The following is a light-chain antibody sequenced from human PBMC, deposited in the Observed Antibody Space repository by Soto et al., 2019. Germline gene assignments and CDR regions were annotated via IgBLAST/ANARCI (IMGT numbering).Light chain of an antibody. CDR2: RNN. Sequence: QSVLTQSPSASGTPGQRVTISCSGSSSNIGSNYVYWYQQLPGTAPKLLIYRNNQRPSGVPDRFSGSNSGTSASLAISGLRSEDEADYYCTARDDSLSFHVVFGGGTKLTVL. CDR3: TARDDSLSFHVV. J-gene: IGLJ2*01. V-gene: IGLV1-47*01. CDR1: SSNIGSNY.